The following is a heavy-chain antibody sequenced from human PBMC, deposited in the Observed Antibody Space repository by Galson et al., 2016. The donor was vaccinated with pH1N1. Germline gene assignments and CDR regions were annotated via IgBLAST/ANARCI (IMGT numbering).Heavy chain of an antibody. J-gene: IGHJ4*02. CDR2: MSAYNGNT. Sequence: SVKVSCKASGYTFTNYGITWVRQAPGQGLEWMAWMSAYNGNTNYAQKFQGRVTMATDTSTNTAYMELRNLTSDDTAVYYCARDGRISLWFPDFWGQGTLVTVSS. D-gene: IGHD3-10*01. CDR1: GYTFTNYG. CDR3: ARDGRISLWFPDF. V-gene: IGHV1-18*01.